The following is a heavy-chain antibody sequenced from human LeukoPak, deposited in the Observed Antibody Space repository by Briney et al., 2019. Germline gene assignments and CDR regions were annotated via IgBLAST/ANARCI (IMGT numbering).Heavy chain of an antibody. V-gene: IGHV3-23*01. D-gene: IGHD1-1*01. CDR2: ISGGGGST. CDR1: GFTFSSYA. J-gene: IGHJ3*02. Sequence: PGGSLRLSCAASGFTFSSYAMSWVRQAPGQGLEWVSGISGGGGSTYYADSVKGRFTISRDNSKNTLYLQMNSLRAEDTAVYYCAKDRRGNAPRGAFDIWGQGTMVTVSS. CDR3: AKDRRGNAPRGAFDI.